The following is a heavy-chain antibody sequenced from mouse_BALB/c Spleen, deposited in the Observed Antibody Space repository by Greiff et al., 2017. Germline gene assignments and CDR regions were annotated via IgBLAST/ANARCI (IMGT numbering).Heavy chain of an antibody. Sequence: VQLQQSGPELMKPGASVKISCKASGYSFTSYYMHWVKQSHGKSLEWIGYIDPFNGGTSYNQKFKGKATLTVDKSSSTAYMHLSSLTSEDSAVYYCARPRLRDDWYFDVWGAGTTVTVSS. CDR3: ARPRLRDDWYFDV. CDR1: GYSFTSYY. D-gene: IGHD2-2*01. V-gene: IGHV1S135*01. CDR2: IDPFNGGT. J-gene: IGHJ1*01.